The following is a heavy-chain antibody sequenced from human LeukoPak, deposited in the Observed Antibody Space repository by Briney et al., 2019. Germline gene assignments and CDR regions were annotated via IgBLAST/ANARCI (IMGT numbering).Heavy chain of an antibody. D-gene: IGHD3-10*01. CDR1: GFTFTTYA. Sequence: GGSLRLSCAASGFTFTTYAMSWVRQASGKGLEWVSSVSGNGHHTYYADSVKGRFIISSDNSKNMVFLQMNSLRAEDTAVYYCARNKAGIDYWGQGTLVTVSS. J-gene: IGHJ4*02. V-gene: IGHV3-23*01. CDR2: VSGNGHHT. CDR3: ARNKAGIDY.